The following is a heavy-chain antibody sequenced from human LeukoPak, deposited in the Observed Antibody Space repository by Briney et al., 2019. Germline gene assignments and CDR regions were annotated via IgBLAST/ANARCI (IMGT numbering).Heavy chain of an antibody. CDR2: ISYEGSNK. V-gene: IGHV3-30*04. CDR3: ARDISYCSSTSSCSGAFDI. CDR1: GFAFSSYA. J-gene: IGHJ3*02. Sequence: GRSLRLSCAATGFAFSSYAMHWVRQAPGKGLEWVAVISYEGSNKYYADSVKGRFTISRDNSKNTLYLQMNSLRAEDTAVYYCARDISYCSSTSSCSGAFDIWGQGTMVTVSS. D-gene: IGHD2-2*01.